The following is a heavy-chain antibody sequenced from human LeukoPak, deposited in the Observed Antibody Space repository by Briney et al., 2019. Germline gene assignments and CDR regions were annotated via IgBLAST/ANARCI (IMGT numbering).Heavy chain of an antibody. J-gene: IGHJ6*03. CDR3: AREWTGPWRDYYYYYMDV. CDR1: GFTFSTYG. V-gene: IGHV3-30*02. D-gene: IGHD3-3*01. Sequence: GGSLRLSCAASGFTFSTYGMHWVRQAPGKGLEWVAFIRYDGSNKYYADSVKGRFTISRDNAKNSLYLQMNSLRAEDTAVYYCAREWTGPWRDYYYYYMDVWGKGTTVTVSS. CDR2: IRYDGSNK.